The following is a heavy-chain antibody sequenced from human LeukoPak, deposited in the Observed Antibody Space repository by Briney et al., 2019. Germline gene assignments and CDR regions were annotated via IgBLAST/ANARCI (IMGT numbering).Heavy chain of an antibody. CDR2: IYYSGST. J-gene: IGHJ4*02. CDR3: ARDVYYDFWSGYLDY. V-gene: IGHV4-59*01. D-gene: IGHD3-3*01. CDR1: GGSISSYY. Sequence: PSETLSLTCTVSGGSISSYYWSWIRQPPGKGLEGIGYIYYSGSTNYNPSLNSRVNISVDTSKNQFSLKLSSVTAADTAVYYCARDVYYDFWSGYLDYWGQGTLVTVSS.